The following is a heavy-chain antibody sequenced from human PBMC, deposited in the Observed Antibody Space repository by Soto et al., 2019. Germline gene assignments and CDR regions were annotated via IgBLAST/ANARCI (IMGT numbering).Heavy chain of an antibody. D-gene: IGHD3-22*01. Sequence: TGGSLRLSCAASGFTFSSYAMHWVRQAPGKGLEWVAVISYDGSNKYYADSMKGRFTISRDNSKNTLYLQMNSLRAEDTAVYYCARELGDYYDSSGYAYGMDVWGQGTTVTVSS. CDR2: ISYDGSNK. J-gene: IGHJ6*02. CDR1: GFTFSSYA. V-gene: IGHV3-30-3*01. CDR3: ARELGDYYDSSGYAYGMDV.